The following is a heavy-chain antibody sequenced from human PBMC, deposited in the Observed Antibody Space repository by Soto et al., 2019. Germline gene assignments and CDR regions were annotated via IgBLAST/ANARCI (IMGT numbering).Heavy chain of an antibody. CDR3: ARAAIAAAGRTYYYYYGMDV. V-gene: IGHV4-61*01. Sequence: SETLSLTCTVSGGSVSSGSYYWSWIRQPPGKGLEWIGYIYYSGSTNYNPSLKSRVTISVDTSKNQFSLKLSSVTAADTAVYYCARAAIAAAGRTYYYYYGMDVWGQGTTVTVSS. CDR1: GGSVSSGSYY. J-gene: IGHJ6*02. CDR2: IYYSGST. D-gene: IGHD6-13*01.